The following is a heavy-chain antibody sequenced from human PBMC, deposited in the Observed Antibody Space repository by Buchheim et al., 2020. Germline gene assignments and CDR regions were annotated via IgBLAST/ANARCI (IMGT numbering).Heavy chain of an antibody. CDR3: AKDLRGVTIFGVVQYYYGMDV. CDR2: ISGSGGST. V-gene: IGHV3-23*01. CDR1: GFTFSSYA. J-gene: IGHJ6*02. Sequence: EVQLLESGGGLVQPGGSLRLSCAASGFTFSSYAMSWVRQAPGKGLEWVSAISGSGGSTYYADSVKGRVTISRDNSKDTLYLQMNSLRAEDTAVYYCAKDLRGVTIFGVVQYYYGMDVWGQGTT. D-gene: IGHD3-3*01.